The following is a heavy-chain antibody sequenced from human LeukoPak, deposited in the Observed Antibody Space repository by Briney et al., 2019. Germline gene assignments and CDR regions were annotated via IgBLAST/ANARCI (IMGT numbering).Heavy chain of an antibody. CDR1: GYSISDGYY. CDR2: IYHGGST. J-gene: IGHJ3*02. D-gene: IGHD3-9*01. V-gene: IGHV4-38-2*02. Sequence: SQTLSLTCTVSGYSISDGYYWGWIRQPPGKGLEWFATIYHGGSTYYNPSLESRVTISLDTSKNHFSLNLTSVTAADTAMYYCARVAERTWLPYDAAFDIWGRGAMVTVSS. CDR3: ARVAERTWLPYDAAFDI.